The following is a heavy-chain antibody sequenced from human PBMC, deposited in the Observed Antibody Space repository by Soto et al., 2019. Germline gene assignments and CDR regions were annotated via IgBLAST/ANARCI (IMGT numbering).Heavy chain of an antibody. CDR1: GFTFSSYG. CDR2: ISYDGSNK. CDR3: AKDGKYSGYVAHFGY. D-gene: IGHD5-12*01. Sequence: GGSLRLSCAASGFTFSSYGMHWVRQAPGKGLEWVAVISYDGSNKYYADSVKGRFTISRDNSKNTLYLQMNSLRAEDTAVYYCAKDGKYSGYVAHFGYWGQGPLVTVSS. V-gene: IGHV3-30*18. J-gene: IGHJ4*02.